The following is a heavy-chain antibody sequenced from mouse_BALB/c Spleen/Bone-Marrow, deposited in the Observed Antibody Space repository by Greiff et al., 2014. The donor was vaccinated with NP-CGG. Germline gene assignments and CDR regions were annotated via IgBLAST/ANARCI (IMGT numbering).Heavy chain of an antibody. CDR2: ISSGGST. CDR1: GFTFSGYA. Sequence: EVKLVESGGGLVKPGGSLKLSCAASGFTFSGYAMSWVRQTPEKRLEWVASISSGGSTFYPDSVKGRFTISRDNARNILYLQMSSLGSEDTAMYYCARSKTTILTTFYWYFDVWGAGTTVTVSS. V-gene: IGHV5-6-5*01. D-gene: IGHD2-5*01. CDR3: ARSKTTILTTFYWYFDV. J-gene: IGHJ1*01.